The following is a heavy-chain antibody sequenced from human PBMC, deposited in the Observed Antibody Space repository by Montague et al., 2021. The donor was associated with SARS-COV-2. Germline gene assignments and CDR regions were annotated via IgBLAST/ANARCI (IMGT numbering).Heavy chain of an antibody. CDR1: DGSLSNYY. CDR3: ARSTVTNAPFGFSNKLRSRYNGMDV. D-gene: IGHD4-17*01. CDR2: INHSGST. Sequence: SETLSLTCAIYDGSLSNYYWNWIRQPPGKGLEWIGEINHSGSTNYNPSLKSRVTIAVDTSKNQFSLKVTSVTAADTAVFYCARSTVTNAPFGFSNKLRSRYNGMDVWGQGTTVTVSS. J-gene: IGHJ6*02. V-gene: IGHV4-34*01.